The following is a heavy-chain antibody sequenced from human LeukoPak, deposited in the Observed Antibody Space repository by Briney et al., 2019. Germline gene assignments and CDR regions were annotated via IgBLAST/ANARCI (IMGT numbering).Heavy chain of an antibody. Sequence: ASVKVSCKASGYTFTSYGISWVRQAPGQGLEWMGWISAYNGNTNYAQKLQGRVTMTTDTSTSTAYMELRSLRSDDTAVYYCARDGALGGVRTQRQWLVSVGATTDYYYYGMDVWGQGTTVTVSS. J-gene: IGHJ6*02. CDR2: ISAYNGNT. CDR3: ARDGALGGVRTQRQWLVSVGATTDYYYYGMDV. CDR1: GYTFTSYG. V-gene: IGHV1-18*01. D-gene: IGHD1-26*01.